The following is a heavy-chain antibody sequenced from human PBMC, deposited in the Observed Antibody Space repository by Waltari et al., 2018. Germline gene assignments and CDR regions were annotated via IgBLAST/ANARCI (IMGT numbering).Heavy chain of an antibody. D-gene: IGHD2-2*01. CDR3: ARRYCSSTSCLMDV. Sequence: EVQLVESGGGLVQPGGSLRLSCAASGFTFSSYGMNWVRQAPGKGLEWVSYISSSGNTINYADSVKGRLTISRDNAKNSLYLQMNSLRAEDTAVYYCARRYCSSTSCLMDVWGQGTTVTVSS. CDR1: GFTFSSYG. J-gene: IGHJ6*02. V-gene: IGHV3-48*03. CDR2: ISSSGNTI.